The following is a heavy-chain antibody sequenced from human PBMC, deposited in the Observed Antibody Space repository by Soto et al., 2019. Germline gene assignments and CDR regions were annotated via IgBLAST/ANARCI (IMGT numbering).Heavy chain of an antibody. CDR3: ARAYDSSGSPDY. CDR1: GGSISSNGYY. Sequence: SETLSLTCAVSGGSISSNGYYWGWVRQPPGKGLEWIGSMYNTGHTCYNPSLKSRVTISVDTSKNQFSLKLSSVTAADTAVYYCARAYDSSGSPDYWGQGTLVTVSS. J-gene: IGHJ4*02. D-gene: IGHD3-22*01. V-gene: IGHV4-39*07. CDR2: MYNTGHT.